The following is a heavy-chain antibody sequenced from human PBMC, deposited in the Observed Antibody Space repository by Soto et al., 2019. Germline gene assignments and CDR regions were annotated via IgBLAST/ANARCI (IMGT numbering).Heavy chain of an antibody. Sequence: PWGTLSLTCAVSGGSFSAYYWSWIRQPPGKGLEWIGEINHSGGTSYNPSLKSRVTISVDTSKSQFSLKLTSVTAADRAVYYCARGSIDTVDSIGFYEYWGQGTPV. D-gene: IGHD3-22*01. CDR1: GGSFSAYY. V-gene: IGHV4-34*01. CDR2: INHSGGT. CDR3: ARGSIDTVDSIGFYEY. J-gene: IGHJ4*02.